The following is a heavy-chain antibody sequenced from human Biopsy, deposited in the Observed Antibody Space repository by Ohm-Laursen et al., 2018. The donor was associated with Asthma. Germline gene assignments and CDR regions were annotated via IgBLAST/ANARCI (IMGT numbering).Heavy chain of an antibody. J-gene: IGHJ5*02. V-gene: IGHV1-2*06. CDR3: ARVQKSPGDRWFDP. D-gene: IGHD7-27*01. CDR2: INPNGGAT. Sequence: ASVKVSCKASAYTFIGYHLHWVRQAPGEGLEWMGRINPNGGATIYAQKFQGRVTMTRDTSISTAYMELSRLTSDDTAVYYCARVQKSPGDRWFDPWGQGPLVTVSS. CDR1: AYTFIGYH.